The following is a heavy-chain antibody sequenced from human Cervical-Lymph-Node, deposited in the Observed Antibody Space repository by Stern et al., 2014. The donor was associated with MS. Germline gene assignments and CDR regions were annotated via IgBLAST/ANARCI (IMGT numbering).Heavy chain of an antibody. J-gene: IGHJ5*02. CDR2: IYWDDDK. CDR1: GFSISTSGVG. D-gene: IGHD1-26*01. V-gene: IGHV2-5*02. CDR3: AHTFSVGGSFPPRFDP. Sequence: QITLKESGPTLVKPTQNLTLTCAFSGFSISTSGVGVGWIRQPTGKDLEWLGLIYWDDDKRYSPSLRSMLTITKDTYKNQVVLTMTNMDPVDTATYYCAHTFSVGGSFPPRFDPLGQGTLVTVSS.